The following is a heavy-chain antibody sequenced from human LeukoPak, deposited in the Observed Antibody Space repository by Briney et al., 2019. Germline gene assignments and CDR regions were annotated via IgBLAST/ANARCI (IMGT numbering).Heavy chain of an antibody. CDR2: ISGSGDDT. Sequence: GGSLRLSCAASGFSFSSHAMSWVRQAPGKGLGWVSSISGSGDDTYYADSVKGRFTTSRDISRNTLYLQLVSLRVEDTAVYYCAKGGTVTRIDYWGQGALVTVSS. CDR1: GFSFSSHA. CDR3: AKGGTVTRIDY. D-gene: IGHD4-17*01. J-gene: IGHJ4*02. V-gene: IGHV3-23*01.